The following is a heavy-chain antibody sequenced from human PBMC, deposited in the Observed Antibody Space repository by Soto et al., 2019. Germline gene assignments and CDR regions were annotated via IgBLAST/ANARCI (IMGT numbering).Heavy chain of an antibody. J-gene: IGHJ5*02. V-gene: IGHV4-31*03. Sequence: QVPLQESGPRLVRPSQTLSLTCTVSGGSISRAGDYWSWIRQHPGKGLEWIGYIYYSGSTYYNPTPQRRVTIPVDPSKNPLSLNMSSMTAADTAVYYCARTGAYNWFAPWGQGTLVTVSS. CDR1: GGSISRAGDY. CDR2: IYYSGST. CDR3: ARTGAYNWFAP.